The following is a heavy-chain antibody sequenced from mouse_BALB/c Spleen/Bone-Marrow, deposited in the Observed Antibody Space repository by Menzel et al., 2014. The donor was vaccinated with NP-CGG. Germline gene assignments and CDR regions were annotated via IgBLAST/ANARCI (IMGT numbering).Heavy chain of an antibody. D-gene: IGHD2-1*01. CDR1: GFTLTDYC. CDR2: IRNKAKGSTT. Sequence: VQLKESGGGSEQPGGSLRLSCATSGFTLTDYCMSWVRQPPGKTLEWLGFIRNKAKGSTTDYSASVKGRFTISRDNSQSILYLQMNTLRPEDSATYYCARDIEGNYSYWYLDIGGAGTTVTVSS. CDR3: ARDIEGNYSYWYLDI. V-gene: IGHV7-3*02. J-gene: IGHJ1*01.